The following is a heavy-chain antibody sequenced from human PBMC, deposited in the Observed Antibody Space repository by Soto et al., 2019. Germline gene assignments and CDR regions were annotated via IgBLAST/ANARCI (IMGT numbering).Heavy chain of an antibody. J-gene: IGHJ4*02. Sequence: PGGSLRPSCAASGFTFDDYAMHWVRQAPGKGLEWFSGISWNSGSIGYADSVKGRFTISRDNAKNSLYLQMNSLRAEDTALYYCAKDYEYYDFWSGSFDYWGQGTLVTVSS. CDR2: ISWNSGSI. D-gene: IGHD3-3*01. V-gene: IGHV3-9*01. CDR1: GFTFDDYA. CDR3: AKDYEYYDFWSGSFDY.